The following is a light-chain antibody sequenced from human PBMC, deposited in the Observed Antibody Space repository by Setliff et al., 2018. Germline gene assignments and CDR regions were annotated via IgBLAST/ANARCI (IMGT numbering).Light chain of an antibody. CDR1: SSDVGGYNY. V-gene: IGLV2-14*01. J-gene: IGLJ1*01. CDR3: SSYTSSSTFV. CDR2: DVS. Sequence: QPVLTQPASVSGSPGQSITISCTGTSSDVGGYNYVSWYQQHPGKAPKLMIYDVSKRPSGVSNRFSGSKSGNTASLTISGLQAEDEADYYCSSYTSSSTFVFGTGTRSPS.